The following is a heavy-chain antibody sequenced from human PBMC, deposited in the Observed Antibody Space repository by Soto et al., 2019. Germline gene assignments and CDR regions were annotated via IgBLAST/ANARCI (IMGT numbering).Heavy chain of an antibody. J-gene: IGHJ6*02. CDR3: ARAGGSCSGGSCTPKYFYGMDV. Sequence: EVQLVESGGGLVQRGGSLRVSCAASGFTFSRFWMHWVRQAPGMGLVWVSRINSDGSSTNYADSVKGRFTISRDNAKNTLYLQMNSLRVEDTAVYYCARAGGSCSGGSCTPKYFYGMDVWGQGTTVTVSS. D-gene: IGHD2-15*01. V-gene: IGHV3-74*01. CDR2: INSDGSST. CDR1: GFTFSRFW.